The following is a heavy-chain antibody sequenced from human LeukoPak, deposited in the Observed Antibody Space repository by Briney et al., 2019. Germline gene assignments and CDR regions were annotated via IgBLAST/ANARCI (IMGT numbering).Heavy chain of an antibody. CDR3: ARDGQGGETDAFDI. V-gene: IGHV3-30-3*01. D-gene: IGHD3-16*01. CDR1: GFTFRGYT. Sequence: GESLRLSCAASGFTFRGYTMHWVRRAPGTGLEWVGLVTYDGSKKYYAESVKGRFTISRDNSENTLWLQMNSLGVEDTAVYYCARDGQGGETDAFDIWGQGTMVTVSS. J-gene: IGHJ3*02. CDR2: VTYDGSKK.